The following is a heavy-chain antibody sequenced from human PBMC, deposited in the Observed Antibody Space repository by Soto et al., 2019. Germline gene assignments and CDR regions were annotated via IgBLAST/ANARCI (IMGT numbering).Heavy chain of an antibody. CDR1: GYTFTNYG. CDR3: ARDLNVGVAVAGYGMDV. V-gene: IGHV1-18*01. CDR2: ISAYNGNT. Sequence: ASVKVSCKASGYTFTNYGITWVRQAPGQGLEWMGWISAYNGNTHYTQRLQGRVTMTTDTSTSTAYMELSRLRSDDTAVYYCARDLNVGVAVAGYGMDVWGQGTTVTVSS. J-gene: IGHJ6*02. D-gene: IGHD6-19*01.